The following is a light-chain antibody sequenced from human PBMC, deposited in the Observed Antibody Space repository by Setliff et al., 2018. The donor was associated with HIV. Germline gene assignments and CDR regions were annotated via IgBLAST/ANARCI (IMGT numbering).Light chain of an antibody. V-gene: IGLV3-21*04. Sequence: SYELTQPPSVSVAPGKTAGITCGGNNVGSKSVHWYQQKPGQAPVLVIYYDSDRPSGIPERFSGSNSGNTATLTISRVEAGDEADYYCQVWDSSSDLYVFGTGTKVTVL. CDR1: NVGSKS. J-gene: IGLJ1*01. CDR3: QVWDSSSDLYV. CDR2: YDS.